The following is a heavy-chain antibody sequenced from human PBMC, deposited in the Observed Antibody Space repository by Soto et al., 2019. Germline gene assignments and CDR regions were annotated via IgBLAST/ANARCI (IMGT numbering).Heavy chain of an antibody. D-gene: IGHD4-17*01. CDR3: ARAIMTTLWFDP. J-gene: IGHJ5*02. Sequence: GGSLRLSCAASGFTFSNYAMSWVRQAPGKGLDWVSGISGGGGSTYYADSVKGRFTISRDNSKNTLYLQMNSLRAEDTALYYCARAIMTTLWFDPWGQGTLVTVSS. CDR1: GFTFSNYA. V-gene: IGHV3-23*01. CDR2: ISGGGGST.